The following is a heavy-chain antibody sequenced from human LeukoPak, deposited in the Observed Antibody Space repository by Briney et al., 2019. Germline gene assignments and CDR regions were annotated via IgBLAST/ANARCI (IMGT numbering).Heavy chain of an antibody. J-gene: IGHJ4*02. CDR1: GYTFTNYA. D-gene: IGHD1-26*01. V-gene: IGHV7-4-1*02. CDR2: INTNTEIP. CDR3: ARVDSGSYYETSDY. Sequence: ASVKVSCKASGYTFTNYAINWVRQAPGQGLEWMGWINTNTEIPTYAQGFTGRFVFSSDPSVSTSYLQITSLKAEDTAVYYCARVDSGSYYETSDYWGQGTLVTVSS.